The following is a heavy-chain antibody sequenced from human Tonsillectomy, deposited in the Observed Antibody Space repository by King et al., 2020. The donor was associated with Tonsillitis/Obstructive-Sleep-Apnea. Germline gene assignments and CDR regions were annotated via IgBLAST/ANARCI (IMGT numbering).Heavy chain of an antibody. CDR3: ARVSRKVVVPAAINFDY. CDR2: ISSSSSYT. V-gene: IGHV3-11*05. D-gene: IGHD2-2*01. Sequence: VQLVQSGGGLVKPGGSLRLSCAASGFIFSDYYMSWIRQAPGKGLEWVSSISSSSSYTNYAASVNGRFNISSDNASNSLYLQLNSLRAEDTAVYYCARVSRKVVVPAAINFDYWGQGTLVTVSS. CDR1: GFIFSDYY. J-gene: IGHJ4*02.